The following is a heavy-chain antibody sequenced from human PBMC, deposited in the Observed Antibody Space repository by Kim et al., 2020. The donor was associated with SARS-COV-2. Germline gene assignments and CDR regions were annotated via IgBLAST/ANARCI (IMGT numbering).Heavy chain of an antibody. CDR3: VAASGWHSRGGDY. CDR2: ISNDGGSI. V-gene: IGHV3-74*01. J-gene: IGHJ4*02. CDR1: EFTFSTYW. D-gene: IGHD6-19*01. Sequence: GGSLRLSCAASEFTFSTYWMHWVRQAPGKGLVWVSRISNDGGSISYADSVKGRFTISRDNAKNTLDLQMNRLRAEDSAVYYCVAASGWHSRGGDYWGQGTLVTVSS.